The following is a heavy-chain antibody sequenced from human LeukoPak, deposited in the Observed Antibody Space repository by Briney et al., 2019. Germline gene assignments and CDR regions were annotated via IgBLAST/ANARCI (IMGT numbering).Heavy chain of an antibody. CDR2: ISDTGATT. D-gene: IGHD5-12*01. CDR1: GFTFSDFA. Sequence: GGSLRLSCAASGFTFSDFAMSWVRQAPGKGLEWVSGISDTGATTYYADSVKGRFTISRSQSKNTLYLQMDSLRAEDTAIYYCAKGAYDYIEMGYFDSWGQGSLVTVSS. CDR3: AKGAYDYIEMGYFDS. J-gene: IGHJ4*02. V-gene: IGHV3-23*01.